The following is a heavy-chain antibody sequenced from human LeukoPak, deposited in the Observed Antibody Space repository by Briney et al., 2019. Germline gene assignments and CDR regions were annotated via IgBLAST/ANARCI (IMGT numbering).Heavy chain of an antibody. Sequence: GGSLRPSCAASGFTFSSYSMNWVRQAPGRGLEWVSSISSSSSYIYYADSVKGRFTISRDNAKNSLYLQMNSLRAEDTAVYYCARDDCSSTSCYDWGQGTMVTVSS. CDR3: ARDDCSSTSCYD. V-gene: IGHV3-21*01. CDR1: GFTFSSYS. D-gene: IGHD2-2*01. J-gene: IGHJ3*01. CDR2: ISSSSSYI.